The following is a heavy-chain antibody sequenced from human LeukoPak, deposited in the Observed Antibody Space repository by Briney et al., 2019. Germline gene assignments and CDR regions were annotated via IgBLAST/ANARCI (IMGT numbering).Heavy chain of an antibody. CDR2: ISSSGSTI. Sequence: GGSLRLSCAASGFTFSSYEMNWVRQAPGKGLEWVSYISSSGSTIYYADSVKGRFTISRDNAKNSPYLQMNSLRAEDTAVYYRARGGSFGELSHWGQGTLVTVSS. J-gene: IGHJ4*02. CDR1: GFTFSSYE. D-gene: IGHD3-10*01. CDR3: ARGGSFGELSH. V-gene: IGHV3-48*03.